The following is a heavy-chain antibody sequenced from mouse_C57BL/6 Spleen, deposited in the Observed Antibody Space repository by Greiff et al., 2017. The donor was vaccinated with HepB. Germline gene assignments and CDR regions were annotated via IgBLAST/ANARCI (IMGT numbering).Heavy chain of an antibody. J-gene: IGHJ2*01. CDR3: ARKGSGSSLDY. V-gene: IGHV1-64*01. CDR1: GYTFTSYW. Sequence: QVQLQQPGAELVKPGASVKLSCKASGYTFTSYWMHWVKQRPGQGLEWIGMIHPNSGSTNYNEKFKSKATLTVDKSSSTAYMQLSSLTSEDSAVYYGARKGSGSSLDYWGQGTTLTVSS. D-gene: IGHD1-1*01. CDR2: IHPNSGST.